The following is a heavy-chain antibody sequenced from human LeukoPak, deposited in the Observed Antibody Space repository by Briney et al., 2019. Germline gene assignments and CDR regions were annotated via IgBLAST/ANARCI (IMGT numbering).Heavy chain of an antibody. CDR3: ARDSGRYFDWLLLLPHFDY. J-gene: IGHJ4*02. CDR2: INPNSGGT. CDR1: GYTFTGYY. V-gene: IGHV1-2*02. Sequence: GASVKVSCKASGYTFTGYYMHWVRQAPGQGLEWMGWINPNSGGTNYAQKFQGRVTMTRDTSISTAYMELRSLRSDDTAVYYCARDSGRYFDWLLLLPHFDYWGQGTLVTVSS. D-gene: IGHD3-9*01.